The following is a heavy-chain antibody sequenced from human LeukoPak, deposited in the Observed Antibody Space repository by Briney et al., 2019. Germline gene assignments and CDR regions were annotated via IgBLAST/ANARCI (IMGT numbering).Heavy chain of an antibody. CDR3: ARAVAAAGPKGAFDI. CDR2: IYYSGST. D-gene: IGHD6-13*01. J-gene: IGHJ3*02. V-gene: IGHV4-59*01. Sequence: PSETLSLTCTVSGGSISSYYWSWIRQPPGKGLEWIGYIYYSGSTNYNPSLKSRVTISVDTSKNQFSLKLSSVTAADTAMYYCARAVAAAGPKGAFDIWGQGTMVTVSS. CDR1: GGSISSYY.